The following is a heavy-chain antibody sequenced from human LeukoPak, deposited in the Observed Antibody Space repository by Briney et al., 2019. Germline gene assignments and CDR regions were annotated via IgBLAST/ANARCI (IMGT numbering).Heavy chain of an antibody. V-gene: IGHV1-2*02. CDR1: GYTFTGYY. D-gene: IGHD1-1*01. Sequence: ASVKVSCKASGYTFTGYYMHWVRQAPGQGLEWMGWINPNSGGTNCAQKFQGRVTMTRDTSISTAYMELSRLRSDDTAVYYCARAAGWNDAYYYYYMDVWGKGTTVTVSS. J-gene: IGHJ6*03. CDR3: ARAAGWNDAYYYYYMDV. CDR2: INPNSGGT.